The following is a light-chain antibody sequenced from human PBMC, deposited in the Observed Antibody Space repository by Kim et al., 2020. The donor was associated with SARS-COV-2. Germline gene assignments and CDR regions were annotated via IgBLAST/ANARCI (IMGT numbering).Light chain of an antibody. CDR3: QQYGSSPQCT. Sequence: SPGERTTPSSRASQSVGSSYLAWYQQKPGQAPRLLIHRASTRATGIPDRFSGSGSGTDFTLTISRLESEDFAVYYCQQYGSSPQCTFGQGTKLEI. V-gene: IGKV3-20*01. CDR1: QSVGSSY. J-gene: IGKJ2*02. CDR2: RAS.